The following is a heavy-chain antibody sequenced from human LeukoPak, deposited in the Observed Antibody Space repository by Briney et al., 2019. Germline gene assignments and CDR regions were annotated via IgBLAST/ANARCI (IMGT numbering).Heavy chain of an antibody. CDR1: GGSFSNHY. J-gene: IGHJ4*02. V-gene: IGHV4-34*01. CDR2: INQSGNT. CDR3: ARLPGVVDFDS. D-gene: IGHD2-21*01. Sequence: PSETLSLTRAVYGGSFSNHYWTWFRQSPGKGLEWIGEINQSGNTNYNPSLKSRVTMSVDTSKNQFSLKLTSVAAADTAVYYCARLPGVVDFDSWGQGTLVTVSS.